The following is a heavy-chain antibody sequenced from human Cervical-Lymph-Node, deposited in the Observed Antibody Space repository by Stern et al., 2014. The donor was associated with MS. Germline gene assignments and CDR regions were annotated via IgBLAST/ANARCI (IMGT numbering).Heavy chain of an antibody. J-gene: IGHJ4*02. D-gene: IGHD3-10*01. CDR3: AHRPPSGNSLFAY. CDR2: VYWNDDK. V-gene: IGHV2-5*01. Sequence: VTLQESGPTLVKPTQTLTVTCAFSGFSLATTGAGVGWIRQPPGKALEWLVMVYWNDDKRYNPSLKNRLTITKDTSKDLVVLTLTNMDPVDSATYYCAHRPPSGNSLFAYWGQGTLVIVSS. CDR1: GFSLATTGAG.